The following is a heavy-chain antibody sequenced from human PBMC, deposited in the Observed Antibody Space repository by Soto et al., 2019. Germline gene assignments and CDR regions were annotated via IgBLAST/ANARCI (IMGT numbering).Heavy chain of an antibody. J-gene: IGHJ5*02. Sequence: WGSLRLGCAASGVTFNTYTFTFVRHAAFKWLEWVSSISSTSTSIYYADSVKGRFTISRDNAKNSLYLQMNSLRAEDTAVYYCTRDPGQFYYGITWFDPWGQGTLVTVSS. CDR3: TRDPGQFYYGITWFDP. CDR1: GVTFNTYT. CDR2: ISSTSTSI. V-gene: IGHV3-21*01. D-gene: IGHD3-10*01.